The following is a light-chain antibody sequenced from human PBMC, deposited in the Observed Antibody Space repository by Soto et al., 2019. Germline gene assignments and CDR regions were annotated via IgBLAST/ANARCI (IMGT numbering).Light chain of an antibody. CDR2: TAS. Sequence: DIQMTQSPSSLSASVGDRVTITCQASQAIRKYLNWYQQKSGSPPKLLIYTASDLQTGVPSRFSGSGSGINFTFTISSLQPEDIGTYYCQHYDNLPFTFGPGTKVDIK. J-gene: IGKJ3*01. CDR1: QAIRKY. V-gene: IGKV1-33*01. CDR3: QHYDNLPFT.